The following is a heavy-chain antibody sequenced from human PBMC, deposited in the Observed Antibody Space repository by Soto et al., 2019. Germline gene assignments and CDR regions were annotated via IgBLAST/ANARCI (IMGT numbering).Heavy chain of an antibody. CDR2: IIPMYGTT. D-gene: IGHD5-12*01. CDR3: ATSGGAIGYRFYNMDV. V-gene: IGHV1-69*13. CDR1: GGSFSSSA. Sequence: SVKVSCKSSGGSFSSSAITWVRQAPGQGLEWMGRIIPMYGTTFYAQSFQGRVTITADESTSTAYMHLSSLKSEDTASYYCATSGGAIGYRFYNMDVWGQGTTVPVSS. J-gene: IGHJ6*02.